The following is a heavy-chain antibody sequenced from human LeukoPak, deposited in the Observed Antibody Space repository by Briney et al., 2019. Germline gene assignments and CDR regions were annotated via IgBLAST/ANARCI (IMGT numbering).Heavy chain of an antibody. V-gene: IGHV3-21*01. CDR3: ARDEWGDAFDI. CDR1: GFTLSSYS. CDR2: ISSSSSYI. Sequence: GGSLRLSCAASGFTLSSYSMNWVRQAPGKGLEWVSSISSSSSYIHSADSVRGRFTIPRDNAKNSLFLQMNSLRAEDTAVYYCARDEWGDAFDIWGQGTMVTVFS. J-gene: IGHJ3*02. D-gene: IGHD1-26*01.